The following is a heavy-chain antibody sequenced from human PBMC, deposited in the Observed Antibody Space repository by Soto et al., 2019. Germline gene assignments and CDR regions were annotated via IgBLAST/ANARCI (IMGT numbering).Heavy chain of an antibody. J-gene: IGHJ4*02. CDR3: ARGIAKIVVVERDAPDKYFLDS. Sequence: QVQLQQWGAGLLKPSETLSLTCAVYGGSFSGYYWSWIRRPPGKGLEWIGEINHSGSTNYNPSLKSRVTISVDTSKNQFSLKGKSGTAADTAVYYCARGIAKIVVVERDAPDKYFLDSWGQGTLVTVSS. D-gene: IGHD3-22*01. V-gene: IGHV4-34*02. CDR1: GGSFSGYY. CDR2: INHSGST.